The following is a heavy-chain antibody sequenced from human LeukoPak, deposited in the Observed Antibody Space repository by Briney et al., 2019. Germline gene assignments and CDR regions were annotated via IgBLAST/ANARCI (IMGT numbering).Heavy chain of an antibody. CDR2: MNPNSGNT. CDR3: ARVVVVAATAYNWFDP. V-gene: IGHV1-8*01. J-gene: IGHJ5*02. CDR1: GYTFTSYD. D-gene: IGHD2-15*01. Sequence: GASVKVSCKASGYTFTSYDINWVRQATGQGLEWMGWMNPNSGNTGYAQKFQGRVTMTRNTSISTAYMELSSLRSEDTAVYYCARVVVVAATAYNWFDPWGQGTLVTVSS.